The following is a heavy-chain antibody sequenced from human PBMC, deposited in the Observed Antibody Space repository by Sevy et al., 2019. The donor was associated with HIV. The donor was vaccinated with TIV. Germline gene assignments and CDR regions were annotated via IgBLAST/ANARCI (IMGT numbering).Heavy chain of an antibody. V-gene: IGHV3-49*01. CDR2: IRRNSHEPYGGTT. Sequence: GGSLRLSCTSSGFTFGDYAMSWFRQAPGKGLEWVAFIRRNSHEPYGGTTEYAASVKGRFTISSDGSKSMAYLQMNSLKTEDTAVYYCTRALATADTPEYYFDYWGQGILVTVSS. J-gene: IGHJ4*02. CDR3: TRALATADTPEYYFDY. D-gene: IGHD5-12*01. CDR1: GFTFGDYA.